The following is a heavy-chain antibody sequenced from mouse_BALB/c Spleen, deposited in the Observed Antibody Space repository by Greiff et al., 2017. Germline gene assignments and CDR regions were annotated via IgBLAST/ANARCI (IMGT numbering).Heavy chain of an antibody. CDR1: GFNIKDTY. V-gene: IGHV14-3*02. D-gene: IGHD1-1*02. CDR2: IDPANGNT. Sequence: VQLKESGAELVKPGASVKLSCTASGFNIKDTYMHWVKQRPEQGLEWIGRIDPANGNTKYDPKFQGKATITADTSSNTAYLQLSSLTSEDTAVYYCARSEYGGFAYWGQGTLVTVSA. CDR3: ARSEYGGFAY. J-gene: IGHJ3*01.